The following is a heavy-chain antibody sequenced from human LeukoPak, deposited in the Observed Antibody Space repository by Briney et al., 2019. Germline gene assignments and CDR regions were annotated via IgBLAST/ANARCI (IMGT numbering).Heavy chain of an antibody. CDR2: MNPKSNNR. CDR1: GYTFTNYD. CDR3: ARVGGDSGSWSYYYYYYYYMDV. Sequence: GASVKVSCKASGYTFTNYDVNWVRQATGQGLEWMGWMNPKSNNRGYAQKLQGRVTMTTDTSTSTAYMELRSLRSDDTAVYYCARVGGDSGSWSYYYYYYYYMDVWGKGTTVTVSS. V-gene: IGHV1-8*01. D-gene: IGHD3-10*01. J-gene: IGHJ6*03.